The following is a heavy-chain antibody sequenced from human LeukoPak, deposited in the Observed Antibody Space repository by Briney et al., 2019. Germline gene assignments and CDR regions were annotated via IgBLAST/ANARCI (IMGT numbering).Heavy chain of an antibody. CDR2: IYYSGST. V-gene: IGHV4-39*01. CDR1: GGSISSSSYY. Sequence: PSETLSLTCTVSGGSISSSSYYWGWIRQPPGKGLEWIGSIYYSGSTYYNPSLKSRVTISVDASKNQFSLKLSSVTAADTAVYYCAGFTMIVFWGQGTLVTVSS. CDR3: AGFTMIVF. J-gene: IGHJ4*02. D-gene: IGHD3-22*01.